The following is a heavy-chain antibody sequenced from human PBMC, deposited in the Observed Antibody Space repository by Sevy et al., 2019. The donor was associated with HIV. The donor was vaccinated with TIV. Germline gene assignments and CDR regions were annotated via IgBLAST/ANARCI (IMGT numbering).Heavy chain of an antibody. D-gene: IGHD3-10*01. Sequence: SETLSLTCTVSGGSITSTTHYWSWIRQPPGKGLESIGSVYYSGASHYNTSLKSRCTISVDTSKNHFSLILTSVTAAETAVYYCAKQRRGRGIDYWGQGALVTVSS. CDR2: VYYSGAS. V-gene: IGHV4-39*01. CDR1: GGSITSTTHY. J-gene: IGHJ4*02. CDR3: AKQRRGRGIDY.